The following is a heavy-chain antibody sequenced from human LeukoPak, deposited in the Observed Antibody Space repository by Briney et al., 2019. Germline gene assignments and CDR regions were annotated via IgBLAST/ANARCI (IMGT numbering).Heavy chain of an antibody. CDR3: SRGLDSRKLGY. J-gene: IGHJ4*02. V-gene: IGHV4-31*03. Sequence: PSETLSLTCTVSGASFSTGDQYWNWIRQSPGKGVEWIGSIHPSGMLYNNPSLESRVTISIDTSNNQFSLHLNSVTAADTAVYFCSRGLDSRKLGYWGRGTLVTVSS. CDR2: IHPSGML. D-gene: IGHD3-22*01. CDR1: GASFSTGDQY.